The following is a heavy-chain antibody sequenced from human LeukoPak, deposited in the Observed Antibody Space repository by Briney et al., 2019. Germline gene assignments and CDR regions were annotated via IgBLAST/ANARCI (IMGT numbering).Heavy chain of an antibody. CDR2: ISWNSGSI. CDR3: ATVTGIAAAGPFDY. CDR1: GFTFDDYA. V-gene: IGHV3-9*01. Sequence: GRSLRLSCAASGFTFDDYAMHWVRQAPGKGLEWVSGISWNSGSIGYADSVKGRFTISRDNAKNSPYLQMNSLRAEDTALYYCATVTGIAAAGPFDYWGQGTLVTVSS. J-gene: IGHJ4*02. D-gene: IGHD6-13*01.